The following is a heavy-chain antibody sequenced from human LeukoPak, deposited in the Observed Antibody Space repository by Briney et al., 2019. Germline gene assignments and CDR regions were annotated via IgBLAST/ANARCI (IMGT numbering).Heavy chain of an antibody. CDR2: INAGNGNT. CDR1: GYTFTSYG. CDR3: ARDPNLLYSSGWPAYYFDY. Sequence: ASVKVSCKASGYTFTSYGISWVRQAPGQRLEWMGWINAGNGNTKYSQKFQGRVTITRDTSASTAYMELSSLRSEDTAVYYCARDPNLLYSSGWPAYYFDYWGQGTLVTVSS. D-gene: IGHD6-19*01. V-gene: IGHV1-3*01. J-gene: IGHJ4*02.